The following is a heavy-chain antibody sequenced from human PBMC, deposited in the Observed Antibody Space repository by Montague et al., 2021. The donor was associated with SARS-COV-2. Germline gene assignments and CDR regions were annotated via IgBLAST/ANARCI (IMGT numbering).Heavy chain of an antibody. CDR3: VRDTGSAQAGFDA. V-gene: IGHV6-1*01. CDR1: GDSVCSNTAA. D-gene: IGHD4-17*01. Sequence: CAISGDSVCSNTAAWNWIRQSPSGGLEWLGRTNYRSKWTSDYATXVEGRISIDPDTSKNQSFLHLRSVTPEDTGVYYCVRDTGSAQAGFDAWGQGTLVTVSS. J-gene: IGHJ4*02. CDR2: TNYRSKWTS.